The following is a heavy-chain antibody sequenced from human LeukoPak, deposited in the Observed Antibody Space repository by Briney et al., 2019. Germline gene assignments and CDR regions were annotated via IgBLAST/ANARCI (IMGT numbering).Heavy chain of an antibody. Sequence: QSGGSLRLSCAASGFTFSSYEMNWVRQAPGKEREWVSYISSSGSTIYYADSVKGRFTISRDNAKNSLYLQMNSLRAEDTAVYYCAREPGQDSSGYYYFDYWGQGTLVTVSS. CDR1: GFTFSSYE. D-gene: IGHD3-22*01. CDR3: AREPGQDSSGYYYFDY. V-gene: IGHV3-48*03. CDR2: ISSSGSTI. J-gene: IGHJ4*02.